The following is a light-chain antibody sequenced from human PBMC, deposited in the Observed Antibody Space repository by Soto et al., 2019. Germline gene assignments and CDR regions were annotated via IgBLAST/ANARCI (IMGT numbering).Light chain of an antibody. CDR3: QQYNNWPRT. CDR1: QSVSSN. CDR2: GAS. V-gene: IGKV3-15*01. Sequence: ELVITQSPATLSVSPGERATLSCRASQSVSSNLAWYQQKPGQAPRLLIYGASTRATGIPARFSAIVSGTELTITLRSLQSEDGEVYDGQQYNNWPRTFGQGTKVDIK. J-gene: IGKJ1*01.